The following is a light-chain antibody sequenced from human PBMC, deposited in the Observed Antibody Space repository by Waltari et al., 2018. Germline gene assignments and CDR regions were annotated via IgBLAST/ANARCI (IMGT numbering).Light chain of an antibody. CDR2: RVS. Sequence: TLGQAASISCKSSQSLVHSDGNTHLNWFLQRPGQSPRRLIYRVSKRDSGVPDRFSGSGSGTDFTLKISRVEAEDVGVYYCMQGTHWPYTFGQGTKLDIK. J-gene: IGKJ2*01. CDR3: MQGTHWPYT. CDR1: QSLVHSDGNTH. V-gene: IGKV2-30*02.